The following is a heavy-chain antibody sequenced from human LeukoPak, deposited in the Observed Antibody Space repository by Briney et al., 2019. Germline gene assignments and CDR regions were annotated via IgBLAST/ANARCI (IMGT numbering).Heavy chain of an antibody. D-gene: IGHD1-26*01. J-gene: IGHJ4*02. CDR3: ARDVGATPGYFDY. CDR1: GGSISSNSYY. Sequence: PSETLSLTCTVSGGSISSNSYYWGWIRQPPGKGLEWIGSIYYSGITYYNPSLKSRVTISVDTSKNQFSLKLSSVTAADTAVYYCARDVGATPGYFDYWGQGTLVTVSS. V-gene: IGHV4-39*07. CDR2: IYYSGIT.